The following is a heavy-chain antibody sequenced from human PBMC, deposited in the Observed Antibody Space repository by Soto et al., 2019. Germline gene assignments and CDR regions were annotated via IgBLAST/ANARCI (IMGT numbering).Heavy chain of an antibody. CDR2: IIPIFGTA. Sequence: QVQLVQSGAEVKKPGSSVKVSCKASGGTFSSYAISWERQAPGQGLEWMGGIIPIFGTANYAQKFQGRVTITGDESTSTAYMELSSLRSEDTAVYYCDRVVYDGGIYYDGFSWYFYLWGRGTLVTVSS. CDR1: GGTFSSYA. J-gene: IGHJ2*01. CDR3: DRVVYDGGIYYDGFSWYFYL. V-gene: IGHV1-69*12. D-gene: IGHD1-26*01.